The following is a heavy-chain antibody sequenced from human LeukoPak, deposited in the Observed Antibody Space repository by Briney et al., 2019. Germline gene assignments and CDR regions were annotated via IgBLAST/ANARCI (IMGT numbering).Heavy chain of an antibody. Sequence: PSETLSLTCTVSGGSISSYYWSWLRQPPGKGLEWIGFIYYSGITDYNPSLKSRVTISVDTSKNQFSLKLSSVTAADTAVNYCARVRALSYYDSSGDLYYFQYWGQGTLVTVSS. D-gene: IGHD3-22*01. J-gene: IGHJ4*02. V-gene: IGHV4-59*01. CDR1: GGSISSYY. CDR3: ARVRALSYYDSSGDLYYFQY. CDR2: IYYSGIT.